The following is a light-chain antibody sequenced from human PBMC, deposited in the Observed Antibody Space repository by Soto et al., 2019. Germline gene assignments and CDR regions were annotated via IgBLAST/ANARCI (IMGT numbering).Light chain of an antibody. J-gene: IGKJ4*01. CDR2: DAS. Sequence: EIVMTQSPTTLFVSPGERATLSCRASQSVSSNLAWYQQKPGQAPWLLIYDASTRATGIPARFSGSGSGTEFTLTVSSLQSEDFAVYFCQQFNDWPLTFGGATKVEIK. V-gene: IGKV3-15*01. CDR1: QSVSSN. CDR3: QQFNDWPLT.